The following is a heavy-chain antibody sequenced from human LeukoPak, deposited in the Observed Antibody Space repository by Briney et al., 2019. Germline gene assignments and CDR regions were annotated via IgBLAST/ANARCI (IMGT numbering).Heavy chain of an antibody. CDR2: ISSSSTYI. CDR1: GFAFSTYS. D-gene: IGHD2-15*01. J-gene: IGHJ5*02. CDR3: ASWEGSIGSCS. Sequence: GGSLRLSCTTSGFAFSTYSMHWVRQAPGKGLEWVSYISSSSTYIFYADSVRGRFTISRDNAKNSLYLQMNSLRVEDTAVYYCASWEGSIGSCSWGQGILVTVSS. V-gene: IGHV3-21*01.